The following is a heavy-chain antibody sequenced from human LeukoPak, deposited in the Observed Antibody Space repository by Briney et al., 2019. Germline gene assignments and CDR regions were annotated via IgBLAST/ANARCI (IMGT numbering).Heavy chain of an antibody. J-gene: IGHJ3*02. CDR1: GYTFTSYG. CDR2: ISAYNGNT. Sequence: ASVKVSCKASGYTFTSYGISWVRQAPGQGLEWMGWISAYNGNTNYAQKLQGRVTMTTDTSTSTAYMELRSLRSDDTAVYYCARVRIAVAGTGSAFDIWGQGTMVTVSS. CDR3: ARVRIAVAGTGSAFDI. D-gene: IGHD6-19*01. V-gene: IGHV1-18*01.